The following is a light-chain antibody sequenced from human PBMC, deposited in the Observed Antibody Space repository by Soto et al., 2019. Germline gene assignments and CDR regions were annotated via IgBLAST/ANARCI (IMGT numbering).Light chain of an antibody. CDR1: QGVSANN. CDR3: QQYGSSPRT. CDR2: SAS. Sequence: EIVLTQSPGTLSLSPGERATLSCRASQGVSANNLAWYQQKAGQAPRLLIYSASSRATGIPDRFSGSGSGTDFTLTIRRLEPEDLAVYYCQQYGSSPRTFGRGTKVDIK. V-gene: IGKV3-20*01. J-gene: IGKJ1*01.